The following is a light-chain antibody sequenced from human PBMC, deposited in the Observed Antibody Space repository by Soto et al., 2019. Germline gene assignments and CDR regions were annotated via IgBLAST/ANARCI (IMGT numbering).Light chain of an antibody. CDR2: EVS. J-gene: IGLJ1*01. CDR3: SAYTSSRTRV. V-gene: IGLV2-14*01. Sequence: QSALTQPASVSGSPGQSITISCTGTSSDVGGYNYFSWYQQHPGKAPKLMIYEVSNRPSGVSNRFSGSKSGNTASLTTSGLQAEAEADYYCSAYTSSRTRVFGTGTKLTVL. CDR1: SSDVGGYNY.